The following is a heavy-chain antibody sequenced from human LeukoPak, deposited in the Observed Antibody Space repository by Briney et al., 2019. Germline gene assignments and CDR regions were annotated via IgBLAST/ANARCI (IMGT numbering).Heavy chain of an antibody. D-gene: IGHD2-21*02. V-gene: IGHV1-18*01. CDR2: ISAYNGNT. CDR1: GYTFTSYG. CDR3: CGGYSIVAFDY. J-gene: IGHJ4*02. Sequence: GASVKVSCKASGYTFTSYGISWVRQAPGQGLEWMGWISAYNGNTNYAQKLQGRVTMTTDTSTSTAYMELSRLRSDDTAVYYCCGGYSIVAFDYWGQGTLVTVSS.